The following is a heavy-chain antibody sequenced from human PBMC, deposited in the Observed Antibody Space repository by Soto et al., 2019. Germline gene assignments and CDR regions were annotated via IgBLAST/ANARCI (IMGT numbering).Heavy chain of an antibody. V-gene: IGHV1-24*01. CDR1: GYTLTELS. CDR3: ATWELLNSAEQPCFDP. Sequence: ASVKVSCKVSGYTLTELSMHWVRQAPGKGLEWMGGFDPEDGETIYAQKFQGRVTMTEDTSTDTAYMELSSLRSEDTAVFYCATWELLNSAEQPCFDPWGQGTLVTVSS. J-gene: IGHJ5*02. D-gene: IGHD1-26*01. CDR2: FDPEDGET.